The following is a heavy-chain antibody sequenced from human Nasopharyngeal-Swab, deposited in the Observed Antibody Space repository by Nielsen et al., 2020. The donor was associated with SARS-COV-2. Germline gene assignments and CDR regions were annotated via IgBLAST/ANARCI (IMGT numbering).Heavy chain of an antibody. Sequence: GGSLRLSCKGSGYSFTSYWIAWVRQMPGKGLEWMGIIYPRDSDTRYSPSFQGQVTISADKSINTAYLQWNSLKASDTATYFCAIDYGSGTYGLDVWGQGTRVTVSS. D-gene: IGHD3-10*01. V-gene: IGHV5-51*01. CDR3: AIDYGSGTYGLDV. CDR2: IYPRDSDT. J-gene: IGHJ6*02. CDR1: GYSFTSYW.